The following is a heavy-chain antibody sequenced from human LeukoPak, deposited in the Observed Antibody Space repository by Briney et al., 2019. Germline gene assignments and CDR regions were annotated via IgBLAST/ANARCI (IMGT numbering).Heavy chain of an antibody. CDR1: GGSIRSSTDY. V-gene: IGHV4-61*05. D-gene: IGHD5-24*01. CDR2: IYYLGST. J-gene: IGHJ4*02. Sequence: SEPLSLTCSVSGGSIRSSTDYWGWIRQPPGKGLEWIGYIYYLGSTKYNPSLKSRVTISVDTSQNKFSLKLSFFQSAVWAVYYCARGARAGYNLEPFNYWGQGTLVTVSS. CDR3: ARGARAGYNLEPFNY.